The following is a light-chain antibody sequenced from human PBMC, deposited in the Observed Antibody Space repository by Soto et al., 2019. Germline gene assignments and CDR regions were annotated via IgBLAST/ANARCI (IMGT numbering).Light chain of an antibody. J-gene: IGKJ1*01. CDR2: GAS. V-gene: IGKV1-39*01. Sequence: DIQLTQSPSSLSASVGDSVTITCRAGQSITSFLNWYQQKPGEAPSLLIYGASSLQSGVPARFSGRGSGTDFTLTIFSLQAEDFATYYCQQSYSTPRTFGQGTKVEVK. CDR1: QSITSF. CDR3: QQSYSTPRT.